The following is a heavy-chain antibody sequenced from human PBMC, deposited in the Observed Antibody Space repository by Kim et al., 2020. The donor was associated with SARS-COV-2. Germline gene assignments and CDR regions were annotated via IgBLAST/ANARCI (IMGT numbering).Heavy chain of an antibody. V-gene: IGHV3-48*02. CDR2: ITKSSTTI. D-gene: IGHD3-16*01. CDR1: GFTFSAYD. Sequence: GGSLRLSCATSGFTFSAYDMNWVRQASGKGLEWLSFITKSSTTIYYADSVEGRFTISRDNAKNSLFLQINSLRDEDTALYYCVRDRMGGAFDMWGQGTMVTVSS. CDR3: VRDRMGGAFDM. J-gene: IGHJ3*02.